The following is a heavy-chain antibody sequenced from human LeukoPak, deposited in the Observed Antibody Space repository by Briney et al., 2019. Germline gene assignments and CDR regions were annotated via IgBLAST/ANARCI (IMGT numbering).Heavy chain of an antibody. CDR1: GFTFRTTW. CDR2: MNGEGTTI. D-gene: IGHD1-7*01. CDR3: ATARNFRFEY. Sequence: PGGSLRLSCATSGFTFRTTWMHWVRQAPGKGLMWVSRMNGEGTTIDYADSVKGRFTVSRDYAKNTLFLQMNNLRTEDTALYFCATARNFRFEYWGQGSLVIVSA. V-gene: IGHV3-74*01. J-gene: IGHJ4*02.